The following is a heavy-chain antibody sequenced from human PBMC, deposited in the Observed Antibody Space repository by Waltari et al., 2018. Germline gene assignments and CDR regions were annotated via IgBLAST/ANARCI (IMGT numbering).Heavy chain of an antibody. CDR2: IYYSGGT. Sequence: QLQLQESGPGLVKPSETLSLTCTVSGGSISSSSYYWGWIRHPPGKGLEWIGSIYYSGGTHDNPSVKSRVTIAVDTSKNQFSLKLSSVTAADTAVYYCARHIDYYDSRGHDAFDIWGQGTMVTVSS. D-gene: IGHD3-22*01. V-gene: IGHV4-39*01. J-gene: IGHJ3*02. CDR1: GGSISSSSYY. CDR3: ARHIDYYDSRGHDAFDI.